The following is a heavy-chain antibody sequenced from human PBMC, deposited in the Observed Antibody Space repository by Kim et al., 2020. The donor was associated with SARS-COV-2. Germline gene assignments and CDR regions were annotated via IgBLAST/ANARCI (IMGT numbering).Heavy chain of an antibody. CDR2: INTNTGNP. D-gene: IGHD6-13*01. Sequence: ASVKVSCKASGYTFTSYAMNWVRQAPGQGLEWMGWINTNTGNPTYPQGFTGRFVFSLDTSVSTAYLQISSRKAEDTAVYYCARAGSPTYPYYYYYGMDVWGQGATVTVSS. CDR3: ARAGSPTYPYYYYYGMDV. V-gene: IGHV7-4-1*02. J-gene: IGHJ6*02. CDR1: GYTFTSYA.